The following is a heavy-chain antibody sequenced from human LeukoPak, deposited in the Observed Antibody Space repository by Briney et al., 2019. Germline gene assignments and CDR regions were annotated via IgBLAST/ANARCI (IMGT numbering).Heavy chain of an antibody. CDR1: GYPLTELS. D-gene: IGHD1-26*01. CDR3: ARHGNSGSSYNYYGMDV. V-gene: IGHV1-2*02. CDR2: INPNSGGT. J-gene: IGHJ6*02. Sequence: ASVKVSCKVSGYPLTELSMHWVRQAPGKGLEWMGWINPNSGGTNYAPKFQGRVTMTRDTSISTAYMELSRLTSDDTVVYYCARHGNSGSSYNYYGMDVWGQGTTVTVSS.